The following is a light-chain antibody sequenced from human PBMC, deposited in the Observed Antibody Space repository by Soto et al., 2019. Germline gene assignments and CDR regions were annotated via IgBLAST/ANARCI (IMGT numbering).Light chain of an antibody. J-gene: IGKJ2*01. CDR1: QSISTY. Sequence: DIPMTQSPSSLSASVGDRVTITCRASQSISTYLNWYQQKPGKAPNLLIYTASTLQTGVPSRFTGSGSGTDFTLTGTNIQPEDFATYYCQQSHRTPYTFGQGTKVEIK. CDR2: TAS. V-gene: IGKV1-39*01. CDR3: QQSHRTPYT.